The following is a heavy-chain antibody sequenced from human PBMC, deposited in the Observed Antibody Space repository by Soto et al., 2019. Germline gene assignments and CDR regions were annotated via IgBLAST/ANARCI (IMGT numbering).Heavy chain of an antibody. CDR2: IDAAGSYT. CDR3: ARDQTITGPSTFDY. D-gene: IGHD2-8*02. CDR1: GFTFSSYW. J-gene: IGHJ4*02. Sequence: PGGSLRLSCAASGFTFSSYWMHWVRQTPGKGLVWVSRIDAAGSYTTYGDAVEGRFTISRDNAKNTLYLQMNSLRPEDTAVYYCARDQTITGPSTFDYCGQGTLVTVSS. V-gene: IGHV3-74*01.